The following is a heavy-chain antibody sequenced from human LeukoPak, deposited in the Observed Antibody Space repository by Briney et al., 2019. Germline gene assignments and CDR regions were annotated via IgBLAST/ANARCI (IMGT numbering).Heavy chain of an antibody. J-gene: IGHJ4*02. Sequence: PGGSLRLSCAASGFTFSSYWMHWVRQAPGKGLVWVSRINSDGSSTTYADSVKGRFTISRDNAKNTLYLQMNSLRAEDTAVYYCARVTYSGSYQDDYWGQGTLVTVSS. CDR2: INSDGSST. V-gene: IGHV3-74*01. CDR3: ARVTYSGSYQDDY. D-gene: IGHD1-26*01. CDR1: GFTFSSYW.